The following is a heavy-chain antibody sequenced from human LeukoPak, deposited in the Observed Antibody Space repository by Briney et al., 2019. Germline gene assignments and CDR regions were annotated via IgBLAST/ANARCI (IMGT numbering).Heavy chain of an antibody. J-gene: IGHJ4*02. V-gene: IGHV5-51*01. CDR3: ARIEGSTFDY. CDR2: IYPGDSES. CDR1: GYTFTSYW. Sequence: GESLKISCKGSGYTFTSYWIGWVRQMPGKGLEWMGIIYPGDSESKYDPSLQGQVTISADKSISTAYLQWSSLKASDTAIYYCARIEGSTFDYWGQGTLVTVSS.